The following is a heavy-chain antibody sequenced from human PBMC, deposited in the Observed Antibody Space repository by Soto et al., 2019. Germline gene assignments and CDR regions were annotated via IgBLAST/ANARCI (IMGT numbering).Heavy chain of an antibody. D-gene: IGHD3-16*01. J-gene: IGHJ6*03. CDR3: AKDRGRGGTSYYYMDV. CDR1: GFTFSSYA. V-gene: IGHV3-23*01. Sequence: GGSLRLSCAASGFTFSSYAMSWVRQAPWKGLEWVSAISGSGGSTYYADSVKGRFTISRDNSKNTLYLQMNSLRAEDTAVYYCAKDRGRGGTSYYYMDVWGKGTTVTVSS. CDR2: ISGSGGST.